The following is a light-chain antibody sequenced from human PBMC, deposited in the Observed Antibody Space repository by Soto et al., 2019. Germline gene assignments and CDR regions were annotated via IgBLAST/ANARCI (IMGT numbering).Light chain of an antibody. CDR3: AAWDDRANGGV. J-gene: IGLJ3*02. Sequence: QAVVTQPPSASGTPGQRVNISCSGSSSNIGSNTMHWYKQLPGTAPKLLIYSNNQRPSGVPDRFSGSKSGSSASLAISGLQSEDEANYYCAAWDDRANGGVFGGGTQLTVL. CDR2: SNN. CDR1: SSNIGSNT. V-gene: IGLV1-44*01.